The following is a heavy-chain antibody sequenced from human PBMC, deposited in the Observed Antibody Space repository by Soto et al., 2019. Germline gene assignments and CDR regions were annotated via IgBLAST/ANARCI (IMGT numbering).Heavy chain of an antibody. Sequence: QVQLQESGPGLVKPSETLSLTCTVSGCSISSYYWSWIRQPPGKVLEWIGYIYYSGSTNYNPSLKSRVTISVDTSKNQFSLKLSSVTAADTAVYYCAREGTTVDSYYYYGMDVWGQGTTVTVSS. J-gene: IGHJ6*02. CDR2: IYYSGST. CDR1: GCSISSYY. CDR3: AREGTTVDSYYYYGMDV. V-gene: IGHV4-59*01. D-gene: IGHD1-1*01.